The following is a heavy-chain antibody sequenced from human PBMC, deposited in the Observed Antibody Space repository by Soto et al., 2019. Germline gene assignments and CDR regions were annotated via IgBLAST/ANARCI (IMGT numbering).Heavy chain of an antibody. V-gene: IGHV4-39*01. CDR3: ASLPDWGSGNN. CDR2: IYYSGST. CDR1: GGSISSSSYY. D-gene: IGHD3-10*01. J-gene: IGHJ4*02. Sequence: QLQLQESGPGLVKPSETLSLTCTVSGGSISSSSYYWGWIRQPPGKGLEWIGSIYYSGSTYSNPALQSRVTISVDTSKNQFSLRLSSVTAADTAIYYCASLPDWGSGNNWGQGTLVTVSS.